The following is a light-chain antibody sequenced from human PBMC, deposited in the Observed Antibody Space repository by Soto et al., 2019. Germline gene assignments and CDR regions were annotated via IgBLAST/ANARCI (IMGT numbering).Light chain of an antibody. J-gene: IGLJ3*02. CDR2: STN. CDR3: LLHYGTSPPV. V-gene: IGLV7-43*01. CDR1: TGPATNAYY. Sequence: QTVVTQEPSLTVSPGGTVTLTCASSTGPATNAYYPNWFQQKPGHAPRTLIYSTNNRHSWTPARFSGSLLGGKAALTLSGVQPEDEAEYYCLLHYGTSPPVFGGGTKVTVL.